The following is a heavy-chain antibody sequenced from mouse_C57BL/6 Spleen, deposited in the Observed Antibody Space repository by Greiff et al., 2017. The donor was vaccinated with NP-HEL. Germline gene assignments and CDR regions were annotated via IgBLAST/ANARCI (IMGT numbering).Heavy chain of an antibody. Sequence: VQLQQSGAELVKPGASVKMSCKASGYTFTSYWITWVKQRPGQGLEWIGDIYPGSGSTNYNEKFKSKATLTVDTSSSTADMQLSRLTSEDSSVYYCARNYDYSHYYAMDYWGQGTSVTVSS. CDR3: ARNYDYSHYYAMDY. V-gene: IGHV1-55*01. CDR2: IYPGSGST. CDR1: GYTFTSYW. J-gene: IGHJ4*01. D-gene: IGHD2-4*01.